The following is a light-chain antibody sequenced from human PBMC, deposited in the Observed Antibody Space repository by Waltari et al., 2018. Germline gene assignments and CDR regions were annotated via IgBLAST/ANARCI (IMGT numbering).Light chain of an antibody. J-gene: IGLJ1*01. V-gene: IGLV1-51*01. CDR2: DDD. CDR1: NSTLGNDS. CDR3: GTWDSSLSAGV. Sequence: QSVLTQPPSVSAAPGQKVTIPCSGSNSTLGNDSVSWYQQLPGTAPKLLIYDDDNRPSGIPDRFSGSKSGTSATLAITGLQTGDEAEYYCGTWDSSLSAGVFGTGTKVTV.